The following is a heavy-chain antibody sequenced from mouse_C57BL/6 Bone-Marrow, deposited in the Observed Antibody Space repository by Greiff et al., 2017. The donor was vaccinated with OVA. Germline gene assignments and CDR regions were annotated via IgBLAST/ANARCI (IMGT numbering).Heavy chain of an antibody. D-gene: IGHD2-5*01. V-gene: IGHV1-15*01. CDR2: IDPETGGS. CDR3: TRGYSNCYAMDY. J-gene: IGHJ4*01. Sequence: VQLLQSGAELVRPGASVTLSCTASGYTFNAYEMHWVLQTPVHGLEWIGAIDPETGGSAYNQKFKGKAILTADKSSSTAYMELRSLTAEDSAVYYCTRGYSNCYAMDYWGQGTSVTVSS. CDR1: GYTFNAYE.